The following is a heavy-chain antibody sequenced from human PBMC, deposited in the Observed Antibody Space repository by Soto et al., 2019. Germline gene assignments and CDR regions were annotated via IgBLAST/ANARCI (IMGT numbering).Heavy chain of an antibody. V-gene: IGHV1-8*01. CDR2: MSPSTGNT. CDR1: GYTFTFYD. CDR3: ARYFDPLDV. D-gene: IGHD3-9*01. J-gene: IGHJ6*02. Sequence: VQLVQSGAEVKKPGASVKLSCKASGYTFTFYDINWVRQAPGRGLEWMGWMSPSTGNTGYAQRFQGRVNMTSDTSISTAYMEVTRLRPDDTAVYYCARYFDPLDVWGQGTTVTVSS.